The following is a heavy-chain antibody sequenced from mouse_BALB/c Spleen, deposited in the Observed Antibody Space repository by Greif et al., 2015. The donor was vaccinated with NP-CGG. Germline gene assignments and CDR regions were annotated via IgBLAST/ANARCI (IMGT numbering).Heavy chain of an antibody. V-gene: IGHV1S56*01. Sequence: LQESGPELVKPGASVRISCKASGYTFTSYYIHWVKQRPGQGLEWIGWIYPGNVNTKYNEKFKGKATLTAGKSSSTAYMQLSSLTSEDSAVYFCARYGYGVLFDYWGQGTTLTVSS. D-gene: IGHD2-2*01. CDR3: ARYGYGVLFDY. CDR1: GYTFTSYY. J-gene: IGHJ2*01. CDR2: IYPGNVNT.